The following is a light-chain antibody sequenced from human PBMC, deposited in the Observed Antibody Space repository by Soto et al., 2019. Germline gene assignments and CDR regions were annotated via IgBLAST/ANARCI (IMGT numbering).Light chain of an antibody. V-gene: IGKV3-15*01. J-gene: IGKJ1*01. CDR2: GAS. CDR1: QGVSRN. CDR3: QQYNTWPPGT. Sequence: EIVMTQSPATLSVSPGERATLSCRASQGVSRNLAWYQQKPGQAPRPLLYGASTRATGIPARFSGSGSGPEFTLTISSLQSEDFAVDYCQQYNTWPPGTFGQGTKVEIK.